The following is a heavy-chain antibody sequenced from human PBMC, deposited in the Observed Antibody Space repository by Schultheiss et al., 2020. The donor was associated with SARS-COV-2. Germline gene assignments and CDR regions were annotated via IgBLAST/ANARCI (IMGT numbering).Heavy chain of an antibody. CDR3: ARGVTLSYYDFWSGFGMDV. CDR2: INPNSGGT. V-gene: IGHV1-2*02. J-gene: IGHJ6*02. Sequence: ASVKVSCKASGYTFTGYYMHWVRQAPGQGLEWMGWINPNSGGTNYAQKFQGRVTITADKSTSTAYMELSSLRSEDTAVYYCARGVTLSYYDFWSGFGMDVWGQGTTVTVSS. CDR1: GYTFTGYY. D-gene: IGHD3-3*01.